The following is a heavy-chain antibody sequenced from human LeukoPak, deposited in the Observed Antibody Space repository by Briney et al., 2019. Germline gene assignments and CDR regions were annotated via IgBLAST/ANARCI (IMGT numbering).Heavy chain of an antibody. Sequence: SETLSLTCTVSGDSFSSNNYWAWVRQPPGKGLEWIGEIYRSGATNYNPSLRGRVTVSLDKSKNQFSLRLNSVTAADTAIYYCARNAGYSDLNYWGQGVLVTVSS. CDR1: GDSFSSNNY. CDR3: ARNAGYSDLNY. D-gene: IGHD3-22*01. CDR2: IYRSGAT. J-gene: IGHJ4*02. V-gene: IGHV4-4*02.